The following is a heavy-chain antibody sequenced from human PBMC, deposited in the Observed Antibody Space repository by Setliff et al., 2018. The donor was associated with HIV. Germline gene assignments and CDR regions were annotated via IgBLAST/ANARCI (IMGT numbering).Heavy chain of an antibody. D-gene: IGHD7-27*01. CDR1: GDSISSRFH. CDR2: AHSSGNT. V-gene: IGHV4-39*01. J-gene: IGHJ6*03. CDR3: ARQAGTYWGFVYYMDV. Sequence: SETLSLTCTVSGDSISSRFHWGWIRQPPGKGLEWIAIAHSSGNTYYNPSLESRVSIAVDMSKSQLSLNLTSVTAADTAVYYCARQAGTYWGFVYYMDVCGKGTTVTV.